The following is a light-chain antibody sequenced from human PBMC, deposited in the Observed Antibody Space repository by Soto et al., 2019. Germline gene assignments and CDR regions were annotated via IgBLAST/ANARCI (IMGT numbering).Light chain of an antibody. CDR3: QQYNNWPRT. J-gene: IGKJ1*01. CDR1: QSVGHN. CDR2: GAS. Sequence: DIVMTQSPVTLSVSPGDRATLSWRASQSVGHNLAWFQQKPGQAPRLLIYGASAGATGIPDRFSGSGFGTEFTLTISSLQSEDLAVYYCQQYNNWPRTFGQGTKVEMK. V-gene: IGKV3-15*01.